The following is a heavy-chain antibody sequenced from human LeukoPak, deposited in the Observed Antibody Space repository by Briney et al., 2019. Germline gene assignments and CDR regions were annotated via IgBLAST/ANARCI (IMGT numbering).Heavy chain of an antibody. CDR3: ARLITAFQAFDS. Sequence: SETLSLTCTVSGGSISSSSYFWAWIRQPPGKGLEWIGSIYYIGSTYYNPSLNSRVTISVDTSKNQFSLNLSSVTAADTAVYYCARLITAFQAFDSWGQGTLVTVSS. CDR1: GGSISSSSYF. CDR2: IYYIGST. D-gene: IGHD3-16*01. V-gene: IGHV4-39*01. J-gene: IGHJ4*02.